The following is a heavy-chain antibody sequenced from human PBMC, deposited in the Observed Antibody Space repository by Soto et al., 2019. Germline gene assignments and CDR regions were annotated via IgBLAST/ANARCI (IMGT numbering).Heavy chain of an antibody. CDR3: ARVAGSLRGYSFQYGMDV. V-gene: IGHV4-34*01. CDR2: INHSGST. Sequence: QVQLQQWGAGLLKPSETLSLTCAVYGGSFSGYYWSWIRQPPGKGLEWIGEINHSGSTNYNPSLKSRVTISVDTSKNQFSLKLSSVTAADTAVYYCARVAGSLRGYSFQYGMDVWGQGTTVTVSS. CDR1: GGSFSGYY. D-gene: IGHD5-18*01. J-gene: IGHJ6*02.